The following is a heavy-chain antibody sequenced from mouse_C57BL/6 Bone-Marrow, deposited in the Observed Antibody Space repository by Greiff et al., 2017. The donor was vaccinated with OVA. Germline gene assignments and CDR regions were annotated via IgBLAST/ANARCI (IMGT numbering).Heavy chain of an antibody. D-gene: IGHD2-5*01. V-gene: IGHV6-6*01. CDR1: GFTFSDAW. CDR2: IRNKANNHAT. J-gene: IGHJ4*01. Sequence: EVQGVESGGGLVQPGGSMKLSCAASGFTFSDAWMDWVRQSPEKGLEWVAVIRNKANNHATYYAVSVKGRFTISRDDSKSSVYLHMNRLRAEDTGFYYCTRPRHYSNYAAMDYWGQGISVTVSS. CDR3: TRPRHYSNYAAMDY.